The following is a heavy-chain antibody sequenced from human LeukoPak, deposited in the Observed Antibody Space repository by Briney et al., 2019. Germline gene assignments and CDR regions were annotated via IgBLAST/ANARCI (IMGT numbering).Heavy chain of an antibody. D-gene: IGHD2-8*01. CDR2: IRSDSSII. CDR1: GFAFSTYS. J-gene: IGHJ4*02. CDR3: ARVQAGKWDFDY. V-gene: IGHV3-48*01. Sequence: GGSLRLSCAVSGFAFSTYSMNWVRQAPGKGLEWVSYIRSDSSIIYYADSVKGRFTISRDNGKNSLYLQMNSLRAENTAVYFCARVQAGKWDFDYWGQGTLVTVSS.